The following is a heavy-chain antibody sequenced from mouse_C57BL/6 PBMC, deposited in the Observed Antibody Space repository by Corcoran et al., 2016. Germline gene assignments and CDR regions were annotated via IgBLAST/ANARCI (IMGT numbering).Heavy chain of an antibody. Sequence: QVQLQQPGAELVKPGASVKMSCKASGYTFTSYWITWVKQRPGQGLEWIGHIYPGSGSTKYNEKFKNKATLTVDTSSSTAYMRLSSLTSEVSALFYCERGGYDCHGLFYFDYRGKGTTLTVSS. CDR3: ERGGYDCHGLFYFDY. D-gene: IGHD2-4*01. CDR2: IYPGSGST. J-gene: IGHJ2*01. V-gene: IGHV1-55*01. CDR1: GYTFTSYW.